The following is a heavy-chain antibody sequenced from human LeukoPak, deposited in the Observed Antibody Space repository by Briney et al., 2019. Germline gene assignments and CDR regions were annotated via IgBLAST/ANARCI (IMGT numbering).Heavy chain of an antibody. CDR1: GFTFSSSA. Sequence: GGSLRLSCTASGFTFSSSAMSWVRQAPGKGLEWVSCITGSGDNTYYADSVKGRFTISRDNSKNTLYLQMSTLRAEDTAIYYCANALGSSSSGDYWGQGTLVTVSS. CDR3: ANALGSSSSGDY. V-gene: IGHV3-23*01. J-gene: IGHJ4*02. CDR2: ITGSGDNT. D-gene: IGHD6-6*01.